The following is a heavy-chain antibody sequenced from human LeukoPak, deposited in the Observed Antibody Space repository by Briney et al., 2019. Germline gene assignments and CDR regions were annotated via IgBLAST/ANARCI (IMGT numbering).Heavy chain of an antibody. D-gene: IGHD3-22*01. CDR2: INTNTGNP. CDR3: ARAPEDYYDSSGPLDAFDI. V-gene: IGHV7-4-1*02. Sequence: ASVKVSCKASGYTFTSYAMNWVRQAPGQGLEWMGWINTNTGNPTYAQGFTGRFVFSLDTSVSTAYLQISSLKAEDTAVYYCARAPEDYYDSSGPLDAFDIWGQGTMVTVSS. J-gene: IGHJ3*02. CDR1: GYTFTSYA.